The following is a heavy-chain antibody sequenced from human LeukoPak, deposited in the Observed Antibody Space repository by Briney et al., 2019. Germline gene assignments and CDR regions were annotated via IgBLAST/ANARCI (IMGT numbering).Heavy chain of an antibody. CDR3: ARAAEADYDILTGYYTEYYFDY. Sequence: SETLSLTCAVYGGSFSGYYWSWIRQPPGKGLEWIGEINHSGSTNYNPSLKSRVTMSVDTSKNQFSLKLSSVTAADTAVYYCARAAEADYDILTGYYTEYYFDYWGQGTLVTVSS. CDR1: GGSFSGYY. D-gene: IGHD3-9*01. J-gene: IGHJ4*02. V-gene: IGHV4-34*01. CDR2: INHSGST.